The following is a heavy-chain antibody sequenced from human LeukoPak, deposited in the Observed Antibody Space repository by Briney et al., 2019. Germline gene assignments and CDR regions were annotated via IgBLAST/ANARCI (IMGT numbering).Heavy chain of an antibody. CDR2: ISSSSSYI. CDR1: GFTFSSHS. J-gene: IGHJ4*02. V-gene: IGHV3-21*01. CDR3: ARVVSRSVAYDY. Sequence: GGSLRLSCAASGFTFSSHSMNWVRQAPGKGLEWVSSISSSSSYIYYADSVKGRFTISRDNAKNSLYLQMNSLRAEDTAVYYCARVVSRSVAYDYWGQGTLVTVSS. D-gene: IGHD6-19*01.